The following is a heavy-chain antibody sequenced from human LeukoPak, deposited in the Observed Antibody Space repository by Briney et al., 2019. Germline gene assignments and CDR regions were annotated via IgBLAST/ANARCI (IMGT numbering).Heavy chain of an antibody. D-gene: IGHD6-13*01. CDR1: GYTFTSYG. J-gene: IGHJ6*02. V-gene: IGHV1-18*01. CDR2: ISAYNGNT. CDR3: AKETPSAAAGTGYYYGMDV. Sequence: GDSVKVSCKASGYTFTSYGISWVRQAPGQGLEWMGWISAYNGNTNYAQKLQGRVTMTTDTSTSTAYMELRSLRSDDTAVYYCAKETPSAAAGTGYYYGMDVWGQGTTVTVSS.